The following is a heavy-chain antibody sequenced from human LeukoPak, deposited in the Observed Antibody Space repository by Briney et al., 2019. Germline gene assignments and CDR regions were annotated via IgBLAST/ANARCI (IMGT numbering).Heavy chain of an antibody. CDR2: IYYSGST. V-gene: IGHV4-39*07. Sequence: HPSETLSLTCTVSGGSISSSSYYWGGIRQPPGKGPEWIGSIYYSGSTYYNPSLKSRVTISVDTSKNQFSLKLSSVTAADTAVYYCARGVYIAAAQYAYWGQGTLVTVSS. J-gene: IGHJ4*02. D-gene: IGHD6-13*01. CDR1: GGSISSSSYY. CDR3: ARGVYIAAAQYAY.